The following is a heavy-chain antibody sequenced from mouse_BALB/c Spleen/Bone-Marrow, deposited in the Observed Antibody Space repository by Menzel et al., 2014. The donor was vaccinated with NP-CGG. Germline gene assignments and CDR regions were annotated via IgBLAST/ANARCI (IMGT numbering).Heavy chain of an antibody. Sequence: EVMLVESGGGLVQPGGSLRLSCATSGFTFTDYYMNWVRQPPGKALEWLAFIRNKAYGYTTEYSASVKGRFTISRDNSQNNLYFQMNTLRAEDSATYYCARDMGGLLFDYWGQGTTLSVSS. CDR2: IRNKAYGYTT. D-gene: IGHD1-1*01. CDR1: GFTFTDYY. CDR3: ARDMGGLLFDY. V-gene: IGHV7-3*02. J-gene: IGHJ2*01.